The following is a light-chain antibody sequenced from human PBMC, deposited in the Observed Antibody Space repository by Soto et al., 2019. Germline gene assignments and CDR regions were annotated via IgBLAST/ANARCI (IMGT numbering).Light chain of an antibody. CDR2: DVS. CDR1: SSDVGVYNY. V-gene: IGLV2-11*01. CDR3: CSYAGSYTFV. J-gene: IGLJ1*01. Sequence: QSALTQPASVSGPPGQSVTISCTGTSSDVGVYNYVSWYQQYPGKAPKIMIYDVSKRPSGVPDRFSGSKSDNTASLTISGLQAEDEADYYCCSYAGSYTFVFGIGTKVTVL.